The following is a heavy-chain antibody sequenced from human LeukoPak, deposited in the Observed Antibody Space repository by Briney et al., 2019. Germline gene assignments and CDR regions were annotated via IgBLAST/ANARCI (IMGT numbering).Heavy chain of an antibody. V-gene: IGHV3-43*02. J-gene: IGHJ4*02. CDR1: GFIFYNYA. CDR2: ISGDGGST. Sequence: PRGSLRLSCAAPGFIFYNYAIHWVRQAPGKGLEWVSLISGDGGSTFYADSVRGGFTISRDNTRKSLSLQMSSLRSEDTALSYCASESETSGWYDYWGQGTLVSVSS. D-gene: IGHD6-19*01. CDR3: ASESETSGWYDY.